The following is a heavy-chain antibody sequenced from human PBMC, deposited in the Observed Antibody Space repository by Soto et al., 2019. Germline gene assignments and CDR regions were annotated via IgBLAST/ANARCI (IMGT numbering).Heavy chain of an antibody. CDR1: GYRFITYG. Sequence: QVQLVQSCAEVKKPGASVKVSCKGSGYRFITYGISWVRQAPGQGLEWMGWISTYNGNTNYAQKLQGRNNMTTVTPTTTGYMQMRILRSDDTAVYYGASDRPTSSIRARDYYYAMDVWGQGTTITVSS. V-gene: IGHV1-18*01. J-gene: IGHJ6*02. D-gene: IGHD6-6*01. CDR3: ASDRPTSSIRARDYYYAMDV. CDR2: ISTYNGNT.